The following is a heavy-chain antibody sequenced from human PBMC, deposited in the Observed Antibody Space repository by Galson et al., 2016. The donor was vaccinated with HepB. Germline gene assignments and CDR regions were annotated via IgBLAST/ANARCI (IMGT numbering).Heavy chain of an antibody. D-gene: IGHD3-16*01. CDR3: AKGLWGDIYYFDY. CDR2: ITYDGSHK. CDR1: GFIFNSYG. V-gene: IGHV3-30*18. Sequence: SLRLSCAASGFIFNSYGMHWVRQVPGQGLEWMAVITYDGSHKYYADSVKGRFTISRDNSKDTLYLQMNGLRPEDTAVYYCAKGLWGDIYYFDYWGQGALVTVSS. J-gene: IGHJ4*02.